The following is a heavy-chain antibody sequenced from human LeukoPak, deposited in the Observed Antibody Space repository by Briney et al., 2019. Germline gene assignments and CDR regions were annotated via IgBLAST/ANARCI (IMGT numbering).Heavy chain of an antibody. CDR1: GFTFSSYG. J-gene: IGHJ5*02. CDR2: ISSSSSDI. D-gene: IGHD6-13*01. V-gene: IGHV3-21*01. Sequence: PGGSLRLSCAASGFTFSSYGMSWVRQAPGKGLELVSAISSSSSDIYYADSVKGRFPISRDNAKNSLYLQMYSLRAEDTAVYYCARCRSSSWYDWFDPWGQGTLVTVSS. CDR3: ARCRSSSWYDWFDP.